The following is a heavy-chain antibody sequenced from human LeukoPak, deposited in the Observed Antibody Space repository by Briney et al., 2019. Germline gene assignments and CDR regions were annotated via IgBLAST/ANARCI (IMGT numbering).Heavy chain of an antibody. CDR2: IKSKTDGGTP. D-gene: IGHD3-3*01. CDR3: TIDEWT. J-gene: IGHJ5*02. V-gene: IGHV3-15*01. Sequence: PGGSLGLSCAASGFTFTNAWLSWVRQAPGQGLESVARIKSKTDGGTPDYAAPVKGRFTISRDDSKNTLYLQMNSLKTEDTALYYCTIDEWTWGQGTLVTVSS. CDR1: GFTFTNAW.